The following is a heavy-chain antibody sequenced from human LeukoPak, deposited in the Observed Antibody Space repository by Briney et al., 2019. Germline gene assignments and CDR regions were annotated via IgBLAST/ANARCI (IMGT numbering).Heavy chain of an antibody. V-gene: IGHV1-69*13. CDR1: GGTFSSYA. D-gene: IGHD2-2*01. J-gene: IGHJ3*02. CDR2: IIPIFGTA. CDR3: ARGTEGLDAFDI. Sequence: SVKVSCKAPGGTFSSYAISWVRQAPGQGLEWMGGIIPIFGTANYAQKFQGRATITADESTSTAYMELSSLRSEDTAVYYCARGTEGLDAFDIWGQGTMVTVSS.